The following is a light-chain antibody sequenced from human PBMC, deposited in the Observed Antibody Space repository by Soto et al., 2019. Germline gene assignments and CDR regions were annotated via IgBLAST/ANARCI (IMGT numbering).Light chain of an antibody. CDR3: QQRSNLPPT. Sequence: EIVMTQSPATLSVSPGERATLSCRASRSVSTNLAWYQQKPGQPPRLLIYGASTRATGIPARFSGSGSGTEFTLTISSLEPEDFAVYFCQQRSNLPPTFGQGTRLEIK. V-gene: IGKV3-15*01. CDR1: RSVSTN. CDR2: GAS. J-gene: IGKJ5*01.